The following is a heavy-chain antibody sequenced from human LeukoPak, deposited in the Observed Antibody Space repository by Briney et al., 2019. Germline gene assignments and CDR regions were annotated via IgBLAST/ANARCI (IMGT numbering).Heavy chain of an antibody. CDR2: ISGSGGST. D-gene: IGHD3-22*01. J-gene: IGHJ4*02. Sequence: GGSLRLSCAASGFTFSSYAMSWVRQAPGKGLEWVSAISGSGGSTYYADSVKGRFTISRDNSKNTLYLQMNSLRAEDTAVYYCAKRRDYYDSSGYYYVGFDYWGQRTLVTVSS. V-gene: IGHV3-23*01. CDR1: GFTFSSYA. CDR3: AKRRDYYDSSGYYYVGFDY.